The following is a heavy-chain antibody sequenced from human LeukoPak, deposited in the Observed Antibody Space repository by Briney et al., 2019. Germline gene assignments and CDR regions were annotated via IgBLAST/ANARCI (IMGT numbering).Heavy chain of an antibody. CDR3: ARRPVDSWSGYCWFDP. CDR2: IYHSGST. Sequence: PSETLSLTCAVSGYSISSGYYWGWIRQPPGKGLEWIGSIYHSGSTNYNPSLKSRVTISVDTSKNQFSLKLSSVTAADTAVYYCARRPVDSWSGYCWFDPWGQGTLVTVSS. V-gene: IGHV4-38-2*01. CDR1: GYSISSGYY. J-gene: IGHJ5*02. D-gene: IGHD3-3*01.